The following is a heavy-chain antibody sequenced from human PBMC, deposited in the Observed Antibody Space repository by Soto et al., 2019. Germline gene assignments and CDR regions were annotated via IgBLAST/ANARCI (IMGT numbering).Heavy chain of an antibody. CDR1: SGSITTGNW. CDR3: ARRQVWKLY. D-gene: IGHD5-18*01. Sequence: QVQLQESGPGLVKPSGTLSLTCAVSSGSITTGNWWSWVRQPPGKGLEWIGEIYHSGSTNYNPSRKSRVTISVDKSKKQFSLGLSSVTAAETAVYSCARRQVWKLYWGQGTLVTVSS. CDR2: IYHSGST. V-gene: IGHV4-4*02. J-gene: IGHJ4*02.